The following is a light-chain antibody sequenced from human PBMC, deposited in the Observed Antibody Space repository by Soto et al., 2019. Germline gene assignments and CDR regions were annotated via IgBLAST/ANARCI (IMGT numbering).Light chain of an antibody. CDR3: QQRSNWPT. J-gene: IGKJ1*01. Sequence: EILLTQSPATLSLSPGGRATLSCRASQSVSSYLAWYQQKPGQAPRLLIYDASNRATGIPARFSGNGSGTDFTLTISSLEPGDFAVYYCQQRSNWPTFGQGTKV. V-gene: IGKV3-11*01. CDR2: DAS. CDR1: QSVSSY.